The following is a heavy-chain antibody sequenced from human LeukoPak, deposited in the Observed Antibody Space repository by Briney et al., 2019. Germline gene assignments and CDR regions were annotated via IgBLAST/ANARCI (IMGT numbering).Heavy chain of an antibody. D-gene: IGHD3-10*01. J-gene: IGHJ3*02. CDR3: ARSDGYGLVGI. V-gene: IGHV4-39*07. CDR1: GASISSGSNY. CDR2: IYSSGST. Sequence: PSETLSLTCSVSGASISSGSNYWGWIRQPPGKTLEWIGSIYSSGSTYYNPSLKSRVIIIIDTPKNQFSLTLSSVTAADTAVYYCARSDGYGLVGIWGQGTMVTVSS.